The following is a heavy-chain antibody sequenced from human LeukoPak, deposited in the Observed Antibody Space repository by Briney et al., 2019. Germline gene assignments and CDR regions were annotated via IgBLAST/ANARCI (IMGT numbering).Heavy chain of an antibody. D-gene: IGHD5-18*01. CDR2: IKSKTDGGTT. Sequence: GGSLRLSCAASGFTFRDAGMSWVRQVPGKGLEWVGRIKSKTDGGTTDYAAPVKGRFTISRDDSKNTLYLQMSSLKTEDTAVYFCAHRDTAMVRVDYWGQGTLVTVSS. V-gene: IGHV3-15*01. CDR3: AHRDTAMVRVDY. CDR1: GFTFRDAG. J-gene: IGHJ4*02.